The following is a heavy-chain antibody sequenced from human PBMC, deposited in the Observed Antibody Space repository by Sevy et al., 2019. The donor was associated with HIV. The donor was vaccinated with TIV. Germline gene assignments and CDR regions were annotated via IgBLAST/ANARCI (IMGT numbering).Heavy chain of an antibody. Sequence: SETLSLTCSVSGGSISPYYWTWIRQPPGKALEWIGYVFYSGTTNYNPSLESRVTISIDTSKNQFSLNLTSVTAADTAFYYCARETVGAGYYFDYWGQGTLVTVSS. D-gene: IGHD1-26*01. CDR1: GGSISPYY. V-gene: IGHV4-59*01. J-gene: IGHJ4*02. CDR2: VFYSGTT. CDR3: ARETVGAGYYFDY.